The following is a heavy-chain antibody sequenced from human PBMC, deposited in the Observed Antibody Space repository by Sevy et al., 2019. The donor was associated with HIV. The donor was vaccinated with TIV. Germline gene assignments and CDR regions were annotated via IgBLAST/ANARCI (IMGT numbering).Heavy chain of an antibody. J-gene: IGHJ4*02. CDR2: ISWNSGSM. V-gene: IGHV3-9*01. CDR1: GFKFDDYA. Sequence: GGSLRLSCAASGFKFDDYAMHWVRQGPGKDLEWVSGISWNSGSMAYADSVKGRFTISRDNAKNSVYLQMSSLRPEDTALYYCAKDKRVGFDMRPYHFDYWGQGALVTVSS. CDR3: AKDKRVGFDMRPYHFDY. D-gene: IGHD1-26*01.